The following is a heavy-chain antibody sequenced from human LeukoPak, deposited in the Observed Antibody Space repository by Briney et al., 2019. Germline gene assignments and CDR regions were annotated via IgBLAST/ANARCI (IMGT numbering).Heavy chain of an antibody. CDR1: GFTFGDYG. D-gene: IGHD5-12*01. J-gene: IGHJ4*02. CDR3: TRDRPGYSGFIDY. CDR2: IRSKAFGGTT. V-gene: IGHV3-49*03. Sequence: GGSLRLSCTASGFTFGDYGMSWFRQAPGKGLEWVGFIRSKAFGGTTENAASVKGRFTISRDDSKSIAYLQMNSLKTEDTAVYYCTRDRPGYSGFIDYWGQGTLVTVSS.